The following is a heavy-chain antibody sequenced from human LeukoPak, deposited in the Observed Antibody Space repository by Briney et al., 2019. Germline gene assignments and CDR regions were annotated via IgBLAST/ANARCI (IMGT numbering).Heavy chain of an antibody. D-gene: IGHD6-13*01. J-gene: IGHJ6*02. CDR1: GYTFTSYD. CDR2: MNPNSGNT. CDR3: AREQAAAAPGAGGIYYYYGMDV. Sequence: GASVKVSCKASGYTFTSYDINWVRQATGQGLEWMGWMNPNSGNTGYAQKFQGRVTMARNTSISTAYMELSSLRSEDTAVYYCAREQAAAAPGAGGIYYYYGMDVWGQGTTVTVSS. V-gene: IGHV1-8*01.